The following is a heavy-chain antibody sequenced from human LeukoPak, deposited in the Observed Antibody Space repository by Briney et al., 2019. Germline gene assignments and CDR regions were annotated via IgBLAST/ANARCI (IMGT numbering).Heavy chain of an antibody. D-gene: IGHD2-15*01. CDR3: ARRDSRAWFDA. CDR2: MYYTGST. V-gene: IGHV4-59*08. Sequence: SETLSLTCAVYGGSFSGYYLSWIRQPPGEGLEWIGCMYYTGSTMYNPSLKSRLTISVDTSKEHFSLQLTSVTAADTAVYYCARRDSRAWFDAWGQGTLVTVSS. CDR1: GGSFSGYY. J-gene: IGHJ5*02.